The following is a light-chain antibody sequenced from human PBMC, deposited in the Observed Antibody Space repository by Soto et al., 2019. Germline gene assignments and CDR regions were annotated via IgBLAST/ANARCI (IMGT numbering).Light chain of an antibody. J-gene: IGLJ3*02. CDR1: SSDVGGYNY. CDR3: SSYTSSSTHWV. CDR2: EVS. Sequence: QSALTQPASVSGSPGQSITISCTGTSSDVGGYNYVSWYQQHPGKAPKLMIYEVSNRPSGVSNRFSGSKSGNTASLTISGLQAEDEADYYCSSYTSSSTHWVFGGGTKLRP. V-gene: IGLV2-14*01.